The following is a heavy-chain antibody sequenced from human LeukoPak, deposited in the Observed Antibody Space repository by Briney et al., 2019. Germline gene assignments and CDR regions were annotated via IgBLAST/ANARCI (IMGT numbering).Heavy chain of an antibody. Sequence: SETLSLTCTVSGGSISSGSYYWSWLRQPAGKGLEWIGRIYTSGSTNYNPSLKSRVTISVDTSKNPFSLKLSSVTAADTAVYYCASSGFRIRTDDYWGQGTLVTVSS. CDR1: GGSISSGSYY. V-gene: IGHV4-61*02. CDR2: IYTSGST. CDR3: ASSGFRIRTDDY. D-gene: IGHD2/OR15-2a*01. J-gene: IGHJ4*02.